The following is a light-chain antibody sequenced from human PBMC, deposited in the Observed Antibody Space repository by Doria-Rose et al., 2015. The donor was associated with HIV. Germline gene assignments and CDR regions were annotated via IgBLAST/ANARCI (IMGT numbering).Light chain of an antibody. V-gene: IGKV3-20*01. CDR3: HQYASSRT. J-gene: IGKJ1*01. Sequence: TQSPGTLSLSPGERATLSCRASQSVSANYLAWYQQRPGQSPRLLIYGASSRATDIPDRFSGSGSGTDFTLTISRLEPEDSAVDYCHQYASSRTFGQGTKVEIK. CDR2: GAS. CDR1: QSVSANY.